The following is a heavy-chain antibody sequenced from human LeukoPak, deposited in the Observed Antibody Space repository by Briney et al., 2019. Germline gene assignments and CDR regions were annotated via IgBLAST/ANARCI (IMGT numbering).Heavy chain of an antibody. D-gene: IGHD6-19*01. CDR1: GFTFSSYS. V-gene: IGHV3-21*01. Sequence: GGSLRLSCAASGFTFSSYSMNWVRQAPGKGLEWVSSISSSSTYIFYADSVKGRFTISRDNAKNSLYLQMNSLRAEDTAVYYCARDRSGWYYFDYWGQGTLVTVSS. J-gene: IGHJ4*02. CDR3: ARDRSGWYYFDY. CDR2: ISSSSTYI.